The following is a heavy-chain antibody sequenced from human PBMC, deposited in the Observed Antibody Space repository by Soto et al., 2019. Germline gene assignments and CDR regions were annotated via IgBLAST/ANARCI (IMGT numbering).Heavy chain of an antibody. Sequence: GGSLRLSCAASGFTISTFAMTWVRQAPGKGLECVSGVTGSGGQIHYADSVKGRFTISKDNSKNTLYLQMSNLREEDTALYYCAKDAVYKDGLWLMDSWGQGTLVTVSS. J-gene: IGHJ5*02. CDR2: VTGSGGQI. D-gene: IGHD2-21*01. CDR3: AKDAVYKDGLWLMDS. CDR1: GFTISTFA. V-gene: IGHV3-23*01.